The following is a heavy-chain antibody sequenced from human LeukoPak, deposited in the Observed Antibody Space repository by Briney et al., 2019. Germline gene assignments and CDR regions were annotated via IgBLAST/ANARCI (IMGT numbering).Heavy chain of an antibody. Sequence: ASVNVSCKASGYTFTTHGIAWVRQAPGQGLEWMGWISAHNRNTNYAQSLQGRVTMTTDTSTNTAYMELRSLRSDDTAVYYCARDGYFDLWGRGTLVTVSS. V-gene: IGHV1-18*01. CDR1: GYTFTTHG. CDR2: ISAHNRNT. J-gene: IGHJ2*01. CDR3: ARDGYFDL.